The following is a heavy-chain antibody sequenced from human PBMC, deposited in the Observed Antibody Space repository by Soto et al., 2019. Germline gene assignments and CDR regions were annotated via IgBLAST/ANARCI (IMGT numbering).Heavy chain of an antibody. D-gene: IGHD1-26*01. J-gene: IGHJ4*02. CDR1: GITCSSYA. Sequence: GGSLRLSCSASGITCSSYAMDWVRQAPGKGLEFVATIGRDGGSIRYADSVKGRFTISRDNSKNTLYVQMNSLRTEDTAVYYCVKQSGTYYGSFDFWGQGTLVTVSS. V-gene: IGHV3-64*05. CDR2: IGRDGGSI. CDR3: VKQSGTYYGSFDF.